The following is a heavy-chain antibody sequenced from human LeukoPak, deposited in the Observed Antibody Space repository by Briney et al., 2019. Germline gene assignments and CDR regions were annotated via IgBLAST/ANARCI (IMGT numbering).Heavy chain of an antibody. CDR2: LNPNSGDT. Sequence: ASVKVSCKTSGYTFIHYYLHWVRQAPGQGLEWMGWLNPNSGDTNYAQTFQGRVTMTRDTSMRTAYMELSRLRSDDTAVYYCARSRMTTIGWFDPWGQGTLVTVAS. J-gene: IGHJ5*02. D-gene: IGHD4-17*01. V-gene: IGHV1-2*02. CDR3: ARSRMTTIGWFDP. CDR1: GYTFIHYY.